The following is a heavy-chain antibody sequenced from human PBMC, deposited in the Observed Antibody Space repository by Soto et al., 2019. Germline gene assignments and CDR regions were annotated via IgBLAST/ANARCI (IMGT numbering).Heavy chain of an antibody. CDR2: IYYSGST. V-gene: IGHV4-30-4*01. J-gene: IGHJ6*02. CDR3: ASHDYAHYGMDV. D-gene: IGHD3-16*01. CDR1: GGSISSGDYY. Sequence: QVQLQESGPGLVKPSQTLSLTCTVSGGSISSGDYYWSWIRQPPGKGLEWIGYIYYSGSTYYNPSLKRRVTIPVDTSNNQFSLKLSSVTAADTAVYYCASHDYAHYGMDVWGQGTTVTVSS.